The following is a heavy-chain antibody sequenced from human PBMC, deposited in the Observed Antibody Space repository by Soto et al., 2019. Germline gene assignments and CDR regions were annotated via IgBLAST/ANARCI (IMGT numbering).Heavy chain of an antibody. J-gene: IGHJ5*02. D-gene: IGHD3-3*01. CDR1: GFSLSTSGVG. CDR2: IYWDDDK. Sequence: QITLKESGPTLVKPTQTLTLTCTFSGFSLSTSGVGVGWIRQPPGKALEWLALIYWDDDKRYSPSLKSRLTTTKDTSKNQVVLTMTNMDPVDTATYYCAHRHAASYYEFWSGYPGWFDPWGQGTLVTVSS. CDR3: AHRHAASYYEFWSGYPGWFDP. V-gene: IGHV2-5*02.